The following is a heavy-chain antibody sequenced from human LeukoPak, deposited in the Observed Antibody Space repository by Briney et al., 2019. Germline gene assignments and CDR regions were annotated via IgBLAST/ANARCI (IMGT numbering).Heavy chain of an antibody. V-gene: IGHV1-58*02. CDR3: AALGFWSGYYTDY. CDR2: IVVGSGNT. CDR1: GFTFTSSA. Sequence: SVKVSCKASGFTFTSSAMQWVRQARGQRVEWIGWIVVGSGNTNYAQKFQERVTITRDMSTSTAYMELSSLRSEDTAVYYCAALGFWSGYYTDYWGQGALVTVSS. D-gene: IGHD3-3*01. J-gene: IGHJ4*02.